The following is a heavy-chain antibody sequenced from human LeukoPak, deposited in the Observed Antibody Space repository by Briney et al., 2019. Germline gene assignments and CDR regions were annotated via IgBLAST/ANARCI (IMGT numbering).Heavy chain of an antibody. J-gene: IGHJ4*02. Sequence: GGSLRLSCAASGFTLSNFAMTWVRQAPGKGLEWVSSISDIGPNTYYAASVKGRFTISRDNAKNSLYLQINSLRAEDTAIYYCARGYDFWSGYYYYFDYWGQGILVTVSS. CDR2: ISDIGPNT. CDR1: GFTLSNFA. CDR3: ARGYDFWSGYYYYFDY. V-gene: IGHV3-23*01. D-gene: IGHD3-3*01.